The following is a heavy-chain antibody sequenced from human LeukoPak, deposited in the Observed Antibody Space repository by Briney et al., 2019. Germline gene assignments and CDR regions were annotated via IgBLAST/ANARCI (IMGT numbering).Heavy chain of an antibody. CDR3: AKTYSSGAMSLYFDY. CDR2: ISYDGSNK. D-gene: IGHD6-19*01. Sequence: GGSLRLSCAASGFTFSSYGMHWVRQAPGKGLEWVAVISYDGSNKYYADSVKGRFTISRDNSKNTLYLQMNSLRAEDTAVYYCAKTYSSGAMSLYFDYWGQGTLVTVSS. CDR1: GFTFSSYG. V-gene: IGHV3-30*18. J-gene: IGHJ4*02.